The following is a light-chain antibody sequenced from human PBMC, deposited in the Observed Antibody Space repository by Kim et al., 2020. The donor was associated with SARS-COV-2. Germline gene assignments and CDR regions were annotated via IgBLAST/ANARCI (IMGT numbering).Light chain of an antibody. CDR3: QQRGSWPLT. Sequence: LSPGERATVACRASQSVSSYLAWYQQKPGQAPRLLIYDASNRATGIPARFSGSGSGTDFTLTISSLEPEDFAVYYCQQRGSWPLTFGGGTKVEIK. CDR2: DAS. J-gene: IGKJ4*01. V-gene: IGKV3-11*01. CDR1: QSVSSY.